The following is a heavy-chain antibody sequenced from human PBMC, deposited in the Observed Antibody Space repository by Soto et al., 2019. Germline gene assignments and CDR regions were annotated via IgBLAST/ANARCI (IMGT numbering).Heavy chain of an antibody. CDR2: IIPIFGTA. D-gene: IGHD6-13*01. J-gene: IGHJ4*02. V-gene: IGHV1-69*13. CDR3: ARVVFRVYSSSWYDY. CDR1: GGTFSSYA. Sequence: SVKVSCKASGGTFSSYAISWVRQAPGQGLEWMGGIIPIFGTANYAQKFQGRVTITADESTSTAYMELSSLRSEDTAVYYCARVVFRVYSSSWYDYWGQGTLVTVSS.